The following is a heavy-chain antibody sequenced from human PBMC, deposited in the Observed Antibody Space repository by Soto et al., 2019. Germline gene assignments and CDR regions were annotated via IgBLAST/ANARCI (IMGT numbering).Heavy chain of an antibody. Sequence: PGGSLRLSCEASGLSVSMYGMHWVRQAPGKGLEWVAVISEDGDNQYYGDSVKGRCTISRDTSQNTLHLQLNSLRVEDTALYYCVRDMTYYDLWNAYSGIFDSWGQGTLVTVSS. D-gene: IGHD3-3*01. CDR1: GLSVSMYG. V-gene: IGHV3-30*03. CDR2: ISEDGDNQ. J-gene: IGHJ4*02. CDR3: VRDMTYYDLWNAYSGIFDS.